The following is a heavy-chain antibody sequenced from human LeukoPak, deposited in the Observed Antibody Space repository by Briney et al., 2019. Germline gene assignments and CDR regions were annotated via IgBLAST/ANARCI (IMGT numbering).Heavy chain of an antibody. D-gene: IGHD3-22*01. Sequence: ASVKVSCKASGGTFSSYAISWVRQAPGQGLEWMGRIIPILGIANYAQKFQGRVTITADKSTSTAYMELSSLRSEDTAVYYCARGWGYYDSSGYSEYFQHWGQGTLVTVSS. J-gene: IGHJ1*01. CDR1: GGTFSSYA. CDR2: IIPILGIA. V-gene: IGHV1-69*04. CDR3: ARGWGYYDSSGYSEYFQH.